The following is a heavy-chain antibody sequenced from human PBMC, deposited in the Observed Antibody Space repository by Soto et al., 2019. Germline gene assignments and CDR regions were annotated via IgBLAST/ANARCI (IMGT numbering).Heavy chain of an antibody. CDR3: ARDLRVVAAAHYYYYGMDV. CDR2: INAGNGNT. V-gene: IGHV1-3*01. D-gene: IGHD2-15*01. Sequence: ASVKVSCKASGYTFTSYAMHWVRQAPGQRLEWMGWINAGNGNTKYSQKFQGRVTITRDTSASTAYMELSSLRSEDTAVYYCARDLRVVAAAHYYYYGMDVWGQGTTVTVSS. CDR1: GYTFTSYA. J-gene: IGHJ6*02.